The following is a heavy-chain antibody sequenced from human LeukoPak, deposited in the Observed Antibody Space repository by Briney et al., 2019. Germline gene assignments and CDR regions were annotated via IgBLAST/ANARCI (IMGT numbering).Heavy chain of an antibody. CDR3: AREGRVAAADTFDY. J-gene: IGHJ4*02. CDR1: GFTFSSYA. V-gene: IGHV3-21*01. Sequence: GGSLRLSCAASGFTFSSYAMSWVRQAPGKGLEWVSSISSSSNYIYYADSVKGRFTISRDNAKNSLYLQMNSLRAEDTAVYYCAREGRVAAADTFDYWGQGTLVTVSS. D-gene: IGHD6-13*01. CDR2: ISSSSNYI.